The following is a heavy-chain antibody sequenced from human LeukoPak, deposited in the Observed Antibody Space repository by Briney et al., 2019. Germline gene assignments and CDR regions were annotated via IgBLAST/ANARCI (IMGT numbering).Heavy chain of an antibody. Sequence: SETLSLTCAVYGGSFSGYYWSWIRQPPGKGLEWIGSIYYSGSTYYNPSLKSRVTISVDTSKNQFSLKLSSVTAADTAVYYCARTRYYYNSRSYGAPYYDYWGQGTLVTVSS. CDR3: ARTRYYYNSRSYGAPYYDY. D-gene: IGHD3-10*01. V-gene: IGHV4-34*01. CDR1: GGSFSGYY. J-gene: IGHJ4*02. CDR2: IYYSGST.